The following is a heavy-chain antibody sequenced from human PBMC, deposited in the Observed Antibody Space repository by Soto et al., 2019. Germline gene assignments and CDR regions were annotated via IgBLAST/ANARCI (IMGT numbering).Heavy chain of an antibody. CDR3: SKWDGYGDQ. J-gene: IGHJ5*02. CDR1: GFTFSTNS. Sequence: EVQLLESGGGLVQPGGSLRLSCAASGFTFSTNSMTWVRQAPGKGLEWVCGISGGGDSTHYADSVKGRFTISRDNSKNMVYLQMNSLTADATAGYFCSKWDGYGDQWGQGTLVTVSS. V-gene: IGHV3-23*01. CDR2: ISGGGDST. D-gene: IGHD5-12*01.